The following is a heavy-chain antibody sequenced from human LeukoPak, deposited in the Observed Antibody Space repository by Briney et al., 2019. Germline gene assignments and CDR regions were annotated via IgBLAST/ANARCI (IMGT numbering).Heavy chain of an antibody. Sequence: GGSLRLSCAASGFTFSSYAMYWVRQAPGKGLEWVAVISYDGSNKYYADSVKGRFTISRDNSKNTLYLQMNSLRAEDTAVYYCARPPEGYYDFWSGYFHFDYWGQGTLVTVSS. V-gene: IGHV3-30-3*01. CDR3: ARPPEGYYDFWSGYFHFDY. D-gene: IGHD3-3*01. CDR1: GFTFSSYA. J-gene: IGHJ4*02. CDR2: ISYDGSNK.